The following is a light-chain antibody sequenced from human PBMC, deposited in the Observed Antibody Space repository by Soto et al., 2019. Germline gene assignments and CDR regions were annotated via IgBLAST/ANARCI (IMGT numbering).Light chain of an antibody. CDR1: QSLIHSDGNTY. Sequence: DVVMTQSPLSLPVTLGQPASSSCRSSQSLIHSDGNTYLNWFQQRPGQSPMRLIYEVSDRDSGVPDRFSGSGSGTDFTLKISRVEAEDVGVYYCMQGTHWPWTFGQGTEVEIK. CDR2: EVS. CDR3: MQGTHWPWT. V-gene: IGKV2-30*02. J-gene: IGKJ1*01.